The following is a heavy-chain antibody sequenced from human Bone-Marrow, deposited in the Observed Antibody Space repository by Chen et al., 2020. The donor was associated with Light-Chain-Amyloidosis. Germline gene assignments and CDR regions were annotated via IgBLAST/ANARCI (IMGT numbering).Heavy chain of an antibody. CDR3: ARGDYDLGYFDY. V-gene: IGHV4-30-4*01. Sequence: QVQLQVSGPGLVKPSQTLSLTCTVSAGSISSGDYYWSWIRQPPGTGLEWIGYIYYSGSSHFNPSLKSRVTMSLDTSKNQFSLKLNSVTAADTAVFYCARGDYDLGYFDYWGQGMLVTVSS. CDR1: AGSISSGDYY. J-gene: IGHJ4*02. D-gene: IGHD3-3*01. CDR2: IYYSGSS.